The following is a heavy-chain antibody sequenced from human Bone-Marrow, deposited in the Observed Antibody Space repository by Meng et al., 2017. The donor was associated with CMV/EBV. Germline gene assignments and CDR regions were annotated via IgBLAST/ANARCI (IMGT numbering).Heavy chain of an antibody. D-gene: IGHD1-26*01. Sequence: GESLKISCAASGFTFSSYWMHWVRQAPGKGLVWVSRINSDGSSTSYADSVKGRFTISRDNAKNTLYLQMNSLRAEDTAVYYCARGVGVTKGDDYWGQGTLVTVSS. CDR1: GFTFSSYW. CDR3: ARGVGVTKGDDY. J-gene: IGHJ4*02. V-gene: IGHV3-74*01. CDR2: INSDGSST.